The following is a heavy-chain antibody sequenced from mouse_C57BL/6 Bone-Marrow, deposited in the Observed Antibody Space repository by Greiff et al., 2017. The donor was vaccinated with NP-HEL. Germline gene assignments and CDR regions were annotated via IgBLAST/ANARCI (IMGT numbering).Heavy chain of an antibody. D-gene: IGHD2-4*01. V-gene: IGHV1-64*01. J-gene: IGHJ2*01. CDR1: GYTFTSYW. CDR3: ASLYDYDGPFDY. CDR2: IHPGDGDT. Sequence: VQLQQPGAELVKPGASVKLSCKASGYTFTSYWMHWVKQRPGQGLEWIGMIHPGDGDTNYNGKFKGKATLTADKSSSTAYMQLSSLTSEDSAVYFCASLYDYDGPFDYWGQGTTLTVSS.